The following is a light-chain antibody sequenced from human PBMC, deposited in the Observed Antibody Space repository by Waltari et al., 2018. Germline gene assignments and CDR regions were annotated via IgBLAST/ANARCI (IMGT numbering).Light chain of an antibody. Sequence: QSALTQPPSASGSPGQSVTISCTGTSSAVGGYNFVSWYQQHPGKAPKVMIYEVSKRPPGVPDRFSGSKSGNTASLTVSGVQAEDEADYYCSSYGGSNNLVFGGGTKLTVL. V-gene: IGLV2-8*01. CDR3: SSYGGSNNLV. J-gene: IGLJ3*02. CDR2: EVS. CDR1: SSAVGGYNF.